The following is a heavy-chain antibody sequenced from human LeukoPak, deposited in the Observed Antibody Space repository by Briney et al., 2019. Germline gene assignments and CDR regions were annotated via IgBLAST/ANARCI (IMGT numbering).Heavy chain of an antibody. CDR2: IKTDGSTI. Sequence: GGSLRLSCAASGFTFSSYSMNWVRQAPGKGLEWVSRIKTDGSTITYADSVKGRFTISRDNAMNTLYLQMNSLGAEDTAVYYCARVGQGEWFFDLWGRGTLVTVSS. V-gene: IGHV3-74*01. CDR1: GFTFSSYS. D-gene: IGHD1-26*01. CDR3: ARVGQGEWFFDL. J-gene: IGHJ2*01.